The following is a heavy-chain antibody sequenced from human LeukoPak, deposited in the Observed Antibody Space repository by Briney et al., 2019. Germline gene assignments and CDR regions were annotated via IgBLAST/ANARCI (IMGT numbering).Heavy chain of an antibody. D-gene: IGHD3-9*01. V-gene: IGHV3-13*01. CDR1: GFTFSSYD. Sequence: GGSLRLPCADSGFTFSSYDMHWVRQPTGKGLEWVSAIGTAGDTYYSHSVKGRFTISRENAKNSLYLHMNSLSAGDTAVYFCARGHMLTGYYNFAWFDPWGQGTLVTVSS. J-gene: IGHJ5*02. CDR3: ARGHMLTGYYNFAWFDP. CDR2: IGTAGDT.